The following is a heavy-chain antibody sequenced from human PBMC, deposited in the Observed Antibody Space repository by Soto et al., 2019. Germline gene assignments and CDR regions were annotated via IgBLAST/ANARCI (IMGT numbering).Heavy chain of an antibody. CDR2: ISSRGDST. V-gene: IGHV3-23*01. Sequence: EVQLSESGGGLVQPGGSLRLSCAASGVTFTSYAMSWVRQAPGKGLEWVSAISSRGDSTYYADSARGRFTISRDNSRNTLHLQMSSLRAEDTAVYYFANSSSPSSTDWFSHCDHWGQGTLGTVSS. CDR1: GVTFTSYA. CDR3: ANSSSPSSTDWFSHCDH. D-gene: IGHD3-9*01. J-gene: IGHJ4*02.